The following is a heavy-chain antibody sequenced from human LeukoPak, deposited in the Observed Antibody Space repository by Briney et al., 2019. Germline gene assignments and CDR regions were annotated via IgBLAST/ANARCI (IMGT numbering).Heavy chain of an antibody. J-gene: IGHJ5*02. V-gene: IGHV3-23*01. CDR1: GFTFSRYN. Sequence: PGGSLRLSCAGSGFTFSRYNMNWFRQAPGKGLEWVSAISGSGGSTYYADSVKGRFTISRDNSKNTLYLQMNSLRAEDTAVYYCAIRSMVRGVSAFDPWGQGTLVTVSS. CDR2: ISGSGGST. D-gene: IGHD3-10*01. CDR3: AIRSMVRGVSAFDP.